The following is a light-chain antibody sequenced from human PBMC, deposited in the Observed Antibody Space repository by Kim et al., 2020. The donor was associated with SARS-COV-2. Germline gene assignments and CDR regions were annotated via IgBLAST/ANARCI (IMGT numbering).Light chain of an antibody. CDR2: GKS. CDR3: TSRDSSGNHLV. J-gene: IGLJ2*01. Sequence: VGKSISITGQRDSLRGYDASAYQQKSGPAPVVVIHGKSNRPSGIPGRFSGSTSGKTASVTITGAQAEDEADYYCTSRDSSGNHLVFGGGTQLTVL. CDR1: SLRGYD. V-gene: IGLV3-19*01.